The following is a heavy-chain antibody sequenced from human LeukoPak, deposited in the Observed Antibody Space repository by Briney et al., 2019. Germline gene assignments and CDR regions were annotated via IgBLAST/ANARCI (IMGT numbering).Heavy chain of an antibody. CDR1: GGSISSSSYY. V-gene: IGHV4-39*07. Sequence: SETLSLTCTVSGGSISSSSYYWGWIRQPPGKGLEWIGSIYYSGSTYYNPSLKSRVTISVDTSKNQFSLKLSSVTAADTAVYYCARDGSRTMVRGVAFDIWGQGTMVTVSS. CDR2: IYYSGST. D-gene: IGHD3-10*01. J-gene: IGHJ3*02. CDR3: ARDGSRTMVRGVAFDI.